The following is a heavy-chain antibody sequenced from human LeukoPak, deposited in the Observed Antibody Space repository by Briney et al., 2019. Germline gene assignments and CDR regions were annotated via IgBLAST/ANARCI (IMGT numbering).Heavy chain of an antibody. CDR3: ARRLCTTTCPSAS. CDR2: IYYTGST. V-gene: IGHV4-39*01. CDR1: GGSISSSGYY. Sequence: SETLSLTCTVSGGSISSSGYYWGWIRQPPGKGLEWIGNIYYTGSTYYNPSLKSRVTISVDTSKNRFSLKLSSVAAADTAVYYCARRLCTTTCPSASWGQGPWSPSPQ. D-gene: IGHD2-2*01. J-gene: IGHJ5*02.